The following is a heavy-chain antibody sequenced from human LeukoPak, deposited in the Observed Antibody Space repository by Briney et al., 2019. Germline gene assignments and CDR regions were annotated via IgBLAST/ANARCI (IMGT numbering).Heavy chain of an antibody. CDR1: GFTFSNFW. D-gene: IGHD3-22*01. V-gene: IGHV3-7*01. CDR2: IRQDGGDK. J-gene: IGHJ4*02. Sequence: GGSLRLSCAASGFTFSNFWMTWVRQAPGKGPEWLATIRQDGGDKWYVDSVKGRFTISRDNAKNSLYLQMNSLRAEDTAVYYCARYFDNTGFSLRRFDYWGQGALVTVSS. CDR3: ARYFDNTGFSLRRFDY.